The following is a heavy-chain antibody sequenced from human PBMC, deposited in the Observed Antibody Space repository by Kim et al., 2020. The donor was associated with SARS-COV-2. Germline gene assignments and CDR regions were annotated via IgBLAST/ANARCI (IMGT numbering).Heavy chain of an antibody. V-gene: IGHV3-23*01. CDR2: ISGSGGST. CDR3: AKGPYYDILTGYSLDY. D-gene: IGHD3-9*01. Sequence: GGSLRLSCAASGFTFSSYAMSWVRQAPGKGLEWVSAISGSGGSTYYADSVKGRFTISRDNSKNTLYLQMNSLRAEDTAVYYCAKGPYYDILTGYSLDYWGQGTLVTVSS. CDR1: GFTFSSYA. J-gene: IGHJ4*02.